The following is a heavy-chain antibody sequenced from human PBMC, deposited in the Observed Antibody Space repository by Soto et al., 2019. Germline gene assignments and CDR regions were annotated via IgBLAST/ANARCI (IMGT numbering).Heavy chain of an antibody. Sequence: QVQLVQSGAEVKKPGASVKVSCKAAGYTFTNYGISWVRQAPGQGLEWMGWISAYSGNTNDAQKLQGRVTMTTDTSTSTAYMELRSLISDDTAVYYCARDHGSLDAFHIWGQGTMVTVSS. CDR3: ARDHGSLDAFHI. CDR2: ISAYSGNT. D-gene: IGHD3-10*01. CDR1: GYTFTNYG. V-gene: IGHV1-18*01. J-gene: IGHJ3*02.